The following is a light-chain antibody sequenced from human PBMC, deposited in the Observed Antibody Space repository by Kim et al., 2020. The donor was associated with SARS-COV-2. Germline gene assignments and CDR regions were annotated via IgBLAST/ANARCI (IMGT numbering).Light chain of an antibody. J-gene: IGLJ1*01. CDR3: AAWDDSLNGGYV. CDR1: SSNIGSNT. V-gene: IGLV1-44*01. CDR2: SNN. Sequence: QRVTISCSGSSSNIGSNTVNWYQQLPGTAPKLLIYSNNQRPSGVPDRFSGSKSGTSASLAISGLQSEDEADYYWAAWDDSLNGGYVFGTGTKVTVL.